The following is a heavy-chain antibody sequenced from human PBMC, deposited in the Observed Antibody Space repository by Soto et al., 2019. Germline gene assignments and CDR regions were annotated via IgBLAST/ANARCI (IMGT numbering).Heavy chain of an antibody. Sequence: PGGSLRLSCADSGFTFSSYSMNWVRQAPGKGLEWVSSISSSSSYIYYADSVKGRFTISRDNAKNSLYLQMNSLRAEDTAVYYCARFRYCTNGVCFIMGPGMEVCGEGTTVTVSS. CDR1: GFTFSSYS. CDR3: ARFRYCTNGVCFIMGPGMEV. V-gene: IGHV3-21*01. J-gene: IGHJ6*04. CDR2: ISSSSSYI. D-gene: IGHD2-8*01.